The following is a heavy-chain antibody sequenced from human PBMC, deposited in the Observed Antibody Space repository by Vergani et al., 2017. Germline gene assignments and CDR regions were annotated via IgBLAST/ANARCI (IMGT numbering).Heavy chain of an antibody. Sequence: EAYLVQSGGGLVTPGGSLRLSCAASGFNFPSFTMNWVRQAPGRGLAWISSIKFPPGEIFYADSVKGRFTISRDNSKNTLYLQMNNLRAADTAVYYCARSGYCAHGVCYMTYYYYMDVWGKGTAVTVSS. CDR2: IKFPPGEI. D-gene: IGHD2-8*01. CDR3: ARSGYCAHGVCYMTYYYYMDV. CDR1: GFNFPSFT. J-gene: IGHJ6*03. V-gene: IGHV3-21*06.